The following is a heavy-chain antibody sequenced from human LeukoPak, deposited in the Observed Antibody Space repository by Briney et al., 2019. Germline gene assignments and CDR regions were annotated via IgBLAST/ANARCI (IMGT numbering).Heavy chain of an antibody. CDR3: ASPSFTCSGGSCPYDY. Sequence: SVKVSCKASGGTFSSYAVSWVRQAPGQGLEWMGRIIPIFGTANYAQKFQGRVTITTDESTSTAYMELSSLRSEDTAVYYCASPSFTCSGGSCPYDYWGQGTLVTVSS. CDR2: IIPIFGTA. J-gene: IGHJ4*02. CDR1: GGTFSSYA. V-gene: IGHV1-69*05. D-gene: IGHD2-15*01.